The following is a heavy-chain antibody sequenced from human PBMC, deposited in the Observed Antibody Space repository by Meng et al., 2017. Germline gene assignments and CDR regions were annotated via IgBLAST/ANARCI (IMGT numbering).Heavy chain of an antibody. CDR2: INAGNGNT. J-gene: IGHJ5*02. CDR3: ARDKLKTFDP. V-gene: IGHV1-3*01. CDR1: GYTFTSYA. Sequence: QVQLVQSGAEVKTPGASVKVPCKASGYTFTSYAMHWVRQAPGQRLEWMGWINAGNGNTKYSQKFQGRVTITRDTSASTAYMELSSLRSEDTAVYYCARDKLKTFDPWGQGTLVTVSS.